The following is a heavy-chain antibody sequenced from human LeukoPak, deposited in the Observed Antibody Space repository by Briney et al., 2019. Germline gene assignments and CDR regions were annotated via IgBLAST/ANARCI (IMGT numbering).Heavy chain of an antibody. CDR2: IYSGGST. V-gene: IGHV3-66*04. CDR1: GFTVSTTY. CDR3: ARRSAAQAFDY. Sequence: GGSLRLSCAASGFTVSTTYMSWVRQAPGKGLEWISVIYSGGSTYYADSVKGRFTISRDNSKNTLYLQMNSLRAEDTAIYYCARRSAAQAFDYWGQGTLVTVSS. J-gene: IGHJ4*02.